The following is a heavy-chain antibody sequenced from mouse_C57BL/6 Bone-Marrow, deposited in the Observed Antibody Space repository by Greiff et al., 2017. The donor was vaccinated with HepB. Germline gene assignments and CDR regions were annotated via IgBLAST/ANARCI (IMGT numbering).Heavy chain of an antibody. CDR3: ARWVYYDGSSHWYFDV. D-gene: IGHD1-1*01. CDR2: IYPYNGVS. Sequence: DVQLQQSGPELVKPGASVKISCKASGYSFTGYYMHWVKQRPGNILDWIGDIYPYNGVSSYNQKFKGKATLTVDKSSSTAYMELRSLTSEDSAVYYCARWVYYDGSSHWYFDVWGTGTTVTVSS. V-gene: IGHV1-31*01. J-gene: IGHJ1*03. CDR1: GYSFTGYY.